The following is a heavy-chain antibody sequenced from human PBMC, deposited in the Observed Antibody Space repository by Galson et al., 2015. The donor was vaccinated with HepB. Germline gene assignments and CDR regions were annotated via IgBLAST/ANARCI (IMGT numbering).Heavy chain of an antibody. V-gene: IGHV1-69*10. CDR2: IIPILGIA. CDR1: GGTFSSYA. Sequence: SVKVSCKASGGTFSSYAISWVRQAPGQGLEWMGGIIPILGIANYAQKFQGRVTITADKSTSTAYMELSSLRSEDTAVYYCARASGDYGVLGRGWFDPWGQGTLVTVSS. CDR3: ARASGDYGVLGRGWFDP. D-gene: IGHD4-17*01. J-gene: IGHJ5*02.